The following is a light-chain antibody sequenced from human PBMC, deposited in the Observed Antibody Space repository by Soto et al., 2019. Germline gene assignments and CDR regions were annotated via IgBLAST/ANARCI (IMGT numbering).Light chain of an antibody. CDR2: GAS. CDR1: QSVDSSY. J-gene: IGKJ1*01. V-gene: IGKV3-20*01. Sequence: IVLTQSPGTLSLSPGEEATLSCRASQSVDSSYLAWYQQKPGQAPRLLIYGASSRAPGIPDRFSGSGSGTDFTLTISRLAPEDFAVYYCQEYGDSSWTFGQGTKVDIK. CDR3: QEYGDSSWT.